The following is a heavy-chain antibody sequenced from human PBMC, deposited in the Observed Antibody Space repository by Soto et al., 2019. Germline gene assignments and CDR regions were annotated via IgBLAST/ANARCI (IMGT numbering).Heavy chain of an antibody. CDR3: SRASALVGGSSNSLPNDY. CDR1: GYTFTDYY. D-gene: IGHD4-4*01. J-gene: IGHJ4*02. V-gene: IGHV1-2*02. Sequence: QVQLVQSGAEVKKPGASVKVSCKASGYTFTDYYVHWVRQAPGQGLEWMGWINPTNGGTSYAQNFQGRVTLTRDTSISTAYMELSSLTSDDTAVYYCSRASALVGGSSNSLPNDYWGQGTLVNVSS. CDR2: INPTNGGT.